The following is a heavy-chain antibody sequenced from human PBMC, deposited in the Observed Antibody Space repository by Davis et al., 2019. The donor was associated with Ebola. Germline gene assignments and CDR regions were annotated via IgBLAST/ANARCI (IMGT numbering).Heavy chain of an antibody. V-gene: IGHV1-3*01. D-gene: IGHD2-21*01. CDR3: AREIGGDDAFDI. Sequence: ASVKVSCKASGYTFTSYAMHWVRQAPGQRLEWMGWINAGNGNTKYSQKFQGRVTITRDTSASTAYMELSSLRSEDTAGYYCAREIGGDDAFDIWGQGTMVTVSS. CDR2: INAGNGNT. CDR1: GYTFTSYA. J-gene: IGHJ3*02.